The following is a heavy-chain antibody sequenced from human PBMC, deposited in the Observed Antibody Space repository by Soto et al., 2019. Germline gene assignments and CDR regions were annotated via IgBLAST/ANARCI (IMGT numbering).Heavy chain of an antibody. CDR3: ARDTPTAPFDS. CDR2: ISSSSDYI. J-gene: IGHJ4*02. CDR1: GFTFRSYS. V-gene: IGHV3-21*01. Sequence: GSLRLSCAASGFTFRSYSMNWARQAQGKGLEWVSPISSSSDYIYYADSVKGRFTNSRDNAKNFLYLQMNSLRAEDTSVYYCARDTPTAPFDSWGQGTLVTVSS. D-gene: IGHD4-17*01.